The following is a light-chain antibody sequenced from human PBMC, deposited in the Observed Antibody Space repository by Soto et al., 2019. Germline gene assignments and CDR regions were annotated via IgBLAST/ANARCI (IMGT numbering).Light chain of an antibody. J-gene: IGKJ5*01. CDR3: KQSYSTPLT. V-gene: IGKV1-39*01. CDR2: AAS. Sequence: DIQMTQSPSSLSASVGDRVTITCRASQSISSYLNWYQQKPGKAPKLLIYAASSLQSGVQSRFSGSGSGTDFTLTISSLQPEDFATYYCKQSYSTPLTFGGGTRLEIK. CDR1: QSISSY.